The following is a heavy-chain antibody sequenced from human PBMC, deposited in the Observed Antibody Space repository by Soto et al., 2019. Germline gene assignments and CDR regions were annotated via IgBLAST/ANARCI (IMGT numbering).Heavy chain of an antibody. V-gene: IGHV3-33*01. J-gene: IGHJ4*02. CDR2: IWHDGSNE. CDR1: ELAFSSWG. D-gene: IGHD7-27*01. Sequence: QLVESGGGVVQPGRSLRLSCVASELAFSSWGMHWVRQAPGKGLEWVASIWHDGSNEHYADSVKGRFAISRDNSKRTLYLQMHSLRVDDTAIYYGVIDGPNWGKDFDFWGQGTLVTVSS. CDR3: VIDGPNWGKDFDF.